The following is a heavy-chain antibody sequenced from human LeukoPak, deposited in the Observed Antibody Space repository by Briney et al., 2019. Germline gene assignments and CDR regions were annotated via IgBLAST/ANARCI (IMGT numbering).Heavy chain of an antibody. CDR2: IYTSGST. CDR1: GGSISSYY. V-gene: IGHV4-4*09. J-gene: IGHJ6*03. CDR3: ARLDGITMVRATYYMDV. Sequence: KPSETLSLTCTVSGGSISSYYWSWIRQPPGKGLEWIGYIYTSGSTNYNPSLKSRVTISVDTSKKQFSLTLSSVTAAHTEMYYCARLDGITMVRATYYMDVCGKGTTVTVSS. D-gene: IGHD3-10*01.